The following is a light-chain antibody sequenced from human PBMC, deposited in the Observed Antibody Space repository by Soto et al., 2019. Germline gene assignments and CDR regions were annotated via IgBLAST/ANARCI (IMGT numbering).Light chain of an antibody. CDR2: AAS. Sequence: DIQMTQSPSSLSASVGDRVTITCRASQSISSYLNWYQQKPRKASKLLIYAASSLQSGVPSRFSGSGSGTDFSLTISRLQPEDFATYYCQQSYCTLTGGGGTKVEIK. V-gene: IGKV1-39*01. CDR1: QSISSY. CDR3: QQSYCTLT. J-gene: IGKJ4*01.